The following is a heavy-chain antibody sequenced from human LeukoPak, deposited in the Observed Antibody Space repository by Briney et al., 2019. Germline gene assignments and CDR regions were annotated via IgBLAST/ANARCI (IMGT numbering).Heavy chain of an antibody. Sequence: GGSLRLSCAASGFTFSSYAMSWVRQAPGKGLEWVSAISGSGGSTYYADSVKGRFTISRDNSKNTLYLQMNSLRAEDTAVYYCAKDRRITIFGVVIIHDPPYFDYWGQGTLVTVSS. CDR2: ISGSGGST. D-gene: IGHD3-3*01. CDR1: GFTFSSYA. V-gene: IGHV3-23*01. CDR3: AKDRRITIFGVVIIHDPPYFDY. J-gene: IGHJ4*02.